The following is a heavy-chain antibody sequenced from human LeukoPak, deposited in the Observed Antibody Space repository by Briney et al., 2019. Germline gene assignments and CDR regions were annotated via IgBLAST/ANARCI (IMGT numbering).Heavy chain of an antibody. Sequence: PSETLSLTCTVSGGSISSSSYYWGWIRQPPGKGLEWIGSIYYSGSTYYNPSLKSRVTISVDTSKNQFSLKLSSVTAADTAVYYCARPLRFLEPDAFDIWGQGTMVTVSS. J-gene: IGHJ3*02. D-gene: IGHD3-3*01. CDR3: ARPLRFLEPDAFDI. CDR1: GGSISSSSYY. CDR2: IYYSGST. V-gene: IGHV4-39*01.